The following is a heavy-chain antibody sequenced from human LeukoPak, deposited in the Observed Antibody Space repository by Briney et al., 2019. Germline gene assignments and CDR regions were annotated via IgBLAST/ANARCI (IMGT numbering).Heavy chain of an antibody. J-gene: IGHJ4*02. CDR3: ARGSEDQFYYFDY. CDR1: GFTFGSYA. Sequence: PGGSLRLSCAASGFTFGSYAMHWVRQAPGKGLEYVSAISSNGGSIYYANSVKGRFTISRDNSKNTLYLQMGSLRAEDMAVYYCARGSEDQFYYFDYWGQGTLVTVSS. CDR2: ISSNGGSI. D-gene: IGHD3-3*01. V-gene: IGHV3-64*01.